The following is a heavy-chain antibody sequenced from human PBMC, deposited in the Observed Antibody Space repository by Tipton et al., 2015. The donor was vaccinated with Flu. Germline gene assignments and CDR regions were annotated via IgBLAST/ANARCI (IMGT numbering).Heavy chain of an antibody. CDR1: GYSISSGYY. CDR2: VSHSGST. J-gene: IGHJ4*02. Sequence: GLVKPSETLSLTCGVSGYSISSGYYWGWIRQPPGKGLEWIGSVSHSGSTYYNPSLKSRVTISIDTFKTQFSLRLSSVTAADTAVYYCARGLGQSVDTAMVIKEYYFDYWGQGTLVTVSS. CDR3: ARGLGQSVDTAMVIKEYYFDY. V-gene: IGHV4-38-2*01. D-gene: IGHD5-18*01.